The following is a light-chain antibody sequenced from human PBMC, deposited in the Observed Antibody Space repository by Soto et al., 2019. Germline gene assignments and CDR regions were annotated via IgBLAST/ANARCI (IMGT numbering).Light chain of an antibody. V-gene: IGKV1-5*01. J-gene: IGKJ1*01. CDR1: HGLSSW. Sequence: DIKMTQSPSTLSASVGDRVTITCGVSHGLSSWFAWYQQKPGIAPELLIYDAFRLESGVPSRLSGSGSGTEFTITIRSLQPDDFATYYCQQYNSYWTFGQGTKVDMK. CDR3: QQYNSYWT. CDR2: DAF.